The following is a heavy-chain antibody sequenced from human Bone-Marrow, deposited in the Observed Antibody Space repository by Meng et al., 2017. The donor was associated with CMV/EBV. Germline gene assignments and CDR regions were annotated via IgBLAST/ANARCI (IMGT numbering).Heavy chain of an antibody. D-gene: IGHD6-13*01. CDR1: GGSISSSSYY. Sequence: LQRQEWGPGRVRPPEPLFLPCTVSGGSISSSSYYWGWIRQPQGKGLEWIGTIYYSGSTYYNPSLKSRVTISVDTSKNQFSLKLSSVTAADTAVYYCARSWEGQQPIDYWGQGTLVTVSS. V-gene: IGHV4-39*07. CDR3: ARSWEGQQPIDY. J-gene: IGHJ4*02. CDR2: IYYSGST.